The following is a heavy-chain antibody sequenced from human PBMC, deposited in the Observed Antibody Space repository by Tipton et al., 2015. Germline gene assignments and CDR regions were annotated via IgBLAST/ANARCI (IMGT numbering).Heavy chain of an antibody. J-gene: IGHJ4*02. V-gene: IGHV4-39*01. CDR3: ARQGGNYLVDY. CDR2: FYYSGST. Sequence: LRLSCTVSGGSIRSGSYYWGWIRQPPGKGLEWIGSFYYSGSTYYNPSLKSRVTISVDTSRNQFSLKLSSVTAADTAVYYCARQGGNYLVDYWGQGTLVTVSS. CDR1: GGSIRSGSYY. D-gene: IGHD1-26*01.